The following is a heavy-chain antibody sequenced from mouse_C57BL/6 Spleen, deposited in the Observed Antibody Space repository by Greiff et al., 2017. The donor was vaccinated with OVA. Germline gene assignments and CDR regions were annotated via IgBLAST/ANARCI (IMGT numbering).Heavy chain of an antibody. Sequence: EVKVVESEGGLVQPGSSMKLSCTASGFTFSDYYMAWVRQVPEKGLEWVANINYDGSSTYYLDSLKSRFIISRDNAKNILYLQMSSLKSEDTATYYCARGTTVPHFDYWGQGTTLTVSS. CDR3: ARGTTVPHFDY. CDR1: GFTFSDYY. V-gene: IGHV5-16*01. CDR2: INYDGSST. D-gene: IGHD1-1*01. J-gene: IGHJ2*01.